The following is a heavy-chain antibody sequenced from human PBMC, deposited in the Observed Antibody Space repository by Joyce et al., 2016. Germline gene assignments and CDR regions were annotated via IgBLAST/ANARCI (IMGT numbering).Heavy chain of an antibody. CDR1: GFTFSSYA. CDR2: IWYDGSNK. D-gene: IGHD3-10*01. J-gene: IGHJ5*02. CDR3: ARGGTMIRGALNWFDP. V-gene: IGHV3-33*01. Sequence: QVQLVESGGGVVQPGRSLRLSCAASGFTFSSYAMHWVRQAPGKGLDWVAVIWYDGSNKYYTKSVNGRFSISRDNSKNTLFLQMNTLRAEDTAVYYCARGGTMIRGALNWFDPWGQGTLVTVSS.